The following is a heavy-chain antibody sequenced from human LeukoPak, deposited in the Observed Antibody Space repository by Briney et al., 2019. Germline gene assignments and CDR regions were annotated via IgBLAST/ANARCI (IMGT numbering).Heavy chain of an antibody. V-gene: IGHV4-31*03. CDR1: GGSISSGGYY. CDR2: IYYSGST. J-gene: IGHJ4*02. Sequence: ASETLSLTCTVSGGSISSGGYYWSWIRQHPGKGLEWIGYIYYSGSTYYNPSLKSRVTISVDTSKNQFSLKLRSVTAADTAVYYCARDDEQSAVYDYWGQGTLVTVSS. D-gene: IGHD5/OR15-5a*01. CDR3: ARDDEQSAVYDY.